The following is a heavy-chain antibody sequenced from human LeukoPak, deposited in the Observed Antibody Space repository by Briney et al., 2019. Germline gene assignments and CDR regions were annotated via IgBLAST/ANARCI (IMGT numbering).Heavy chain of an antibody. V-gene: IGHV1-3*04. CDR1: GYTFTSYA. D-gene: IGHD2-21*02. J-gene: IGHJ4*02. CDR3: ARNTETAIPLPYYFDY. Sequence: ASVKVSCKASGYTFTSYAMHWVRQAPGQRLECMGWINTGNGNTKYSQKFQGRVTITRNTSASTAYMDLSSLRSEDTAVYYCARNTETAIPLPYYFDYWGQGTLVTVSS. CDR2: INTGNGNT.